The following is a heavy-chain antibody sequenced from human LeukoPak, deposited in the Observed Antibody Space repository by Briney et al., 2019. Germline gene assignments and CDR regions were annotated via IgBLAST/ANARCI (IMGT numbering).Heavy chain of an antibody. CDR2: ISAYNGNT. CDR3: ALMAAPYYFDY. CDR1: GYTFTSYG. D-gene: IGHD5-24*01. V-gene: IGHV1-18*01. Sequence: GASVKVSCKASGYTFTSYGISRVRQAPGQGLEWMGWISAYNGNTNYAQKLQGRVTMTTDTSTSTAYMELRSLRSDDTAVYYCALMAAPYYFDYWGQGTLVTVSS. J-gene: IGHJ4*02.